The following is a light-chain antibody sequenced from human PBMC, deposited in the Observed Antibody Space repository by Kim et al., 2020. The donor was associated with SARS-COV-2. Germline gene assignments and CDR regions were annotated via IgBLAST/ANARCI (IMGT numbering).Light chain of an antibody. V-gene: IGKV3-11*01. J-gene: IGKJ5*01. CDR1: QSVSSY. CDR3: QQRSNWPPIT. CDR2: DSS. Sequence: SPGKRAAPSCGASQSVSSYLAWYQQKPGQAPRLLIYDSSNRATGIPARFSGSGSGTDFTLTISSLEPEDFAVYYCQQRSNWPPITFGQGTRLEIK.